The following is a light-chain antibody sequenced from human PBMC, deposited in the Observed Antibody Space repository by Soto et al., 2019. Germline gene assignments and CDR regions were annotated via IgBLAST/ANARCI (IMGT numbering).Light chain of an antibody. V-gene: IGKV4-1*01. Sequence: DIVMTQSPDSLAVSLGERATLNCKSSQSVLYSSNNKNYLAWYQQKPGQPPKLLIYWASTRESGVPDRFSGSGPGTDFTLTISSLQAEDVAVYYCQQYYSTPRTFGQGTKVDIK. CDR3: QQYYSTPRT. CDR1: QSVLYSSNNKNY. J-gene: IGKJ1*01. CDR2: WAS.